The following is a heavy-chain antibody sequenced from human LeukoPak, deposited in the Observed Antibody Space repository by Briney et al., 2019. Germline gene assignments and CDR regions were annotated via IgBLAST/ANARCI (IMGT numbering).Heavy chain of an antibody. J-gene: IGHJ6*03. CDR2: IYTSGST. CDR1: GGSISSYY. Sequence: PSETLSLTCTVSGGSISSYYWSWIRQPPGKGLEWIGYIYTSGSTNYNPSLKSRVTISVDTSKNQFSLKLSSVTAADTAVYYCTRMTYFRQQLVRTYYYYYMDVWGKGTTVTVSS. CDR3: TRMTYFRQQLVRTYYYYYMDV. V-gene: IGHV4-4*09. D-gene: IGHD6-13*01.